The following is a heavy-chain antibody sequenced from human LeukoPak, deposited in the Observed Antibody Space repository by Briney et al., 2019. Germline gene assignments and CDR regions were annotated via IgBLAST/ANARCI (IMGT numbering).Heavy chain of an antibody. V-gene: IGHV3-74*01. CDR1: GFTLSGYW. J-gene: IGHJ4*02. D-gene: IGHD3-16*02. CDR2: INPDGSTT. CDR3: AKDYRRY. Sequence: GGSLRLSCAASGFTLSGYWIHWVRQAPGKGLVWVARINPDGSTTSYADSVKGRITISRDNAKDTLYLQMHSLRAEDTAVYYCAKDYRRYWGQGTLVTVSS.